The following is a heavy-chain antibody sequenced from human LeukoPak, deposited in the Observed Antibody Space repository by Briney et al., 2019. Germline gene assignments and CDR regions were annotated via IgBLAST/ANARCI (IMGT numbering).Heavy chain of an antibody. V-gene: IGHV3-23*01. Sequence: GGSLRLSCAASGFTFRSYAMSWVRQAPGKGLEWVSTISDNGGSTYYIDSVKGRFTISRDNSKNTLYLQMNSLRAEDTAVYYCATHMTTVTTCFDYWGQGTLVTVSS. CDR1: GFTFRSYA. CDR2: ISDNGGST. J-gene: IGHJ4*02. CDR3: ATHMTTVTTCFDY. D-gene: IGHD4-17*01.